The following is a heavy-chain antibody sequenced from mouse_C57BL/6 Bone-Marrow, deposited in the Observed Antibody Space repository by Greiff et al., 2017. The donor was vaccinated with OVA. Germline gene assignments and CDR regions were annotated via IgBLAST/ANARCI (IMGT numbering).Heavy chain of an antibody. CDR2: FYPGSGSI. D-gene: IGHD1-1*01. V-gene: IGHV1-62-2*01. J-gene: IGHJ2*01. CDR3: ARHEDHHPSLITTVVGGCDY. Sequence: QVQLQQSGAELVKPGASVKLSCKASGYTFTEYTIHWVKQRSGQGLEWIGWFYPGSGSIKYNEKFKDKATLTADKYSSTVYMELSRLTSEDSAVYFCARHEDHHPSLITTVVGGCDYWGQGTTLTVSS. CDR1: GYTFTEYT.